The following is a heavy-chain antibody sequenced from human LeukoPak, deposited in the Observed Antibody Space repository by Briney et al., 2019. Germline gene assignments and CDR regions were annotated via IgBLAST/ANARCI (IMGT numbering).Heavy chain of an antibody. D-gene: IGHD4-11*01. CDR3: VRSPFSNGY. J-gene: IGHJ4*02. CDR2: IKQDGSEM. CDR1: EFTFSNYW. Sequence: GGSLRLSCAASEFTFSNYWMNWVRQAPGKGLEWVANIKQDGSEMYYVDSVKGRFTIPRDNAKNSLYLQMNSLRAEDTAVYYCVRSPFSNGYWGQGTLVTVSS. V-gene: IGHV3-7*03.